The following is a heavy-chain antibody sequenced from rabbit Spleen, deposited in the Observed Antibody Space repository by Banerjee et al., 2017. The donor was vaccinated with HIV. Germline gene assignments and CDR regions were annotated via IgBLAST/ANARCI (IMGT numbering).Heavy chain of an antibody. CDR3: ARSDNNIVRGCNL. CDR2: ISVNSGST. V-gene: IGHV1S45*01. J-gene: IGHJ4*01. D-gene: IGHD4-2*01. CDR1: GISFSRGYY. Sequence: QEQLVESGGGLVKPGASLTVTCKASGISFSRGYYTCWVRQAPGKGLEWIACISVNSGSTYYASWAKGRFTISKTSSTTVTLQMTSLTGADTATYFCARSDNNIVRGCNLWGQGTLVTVS.